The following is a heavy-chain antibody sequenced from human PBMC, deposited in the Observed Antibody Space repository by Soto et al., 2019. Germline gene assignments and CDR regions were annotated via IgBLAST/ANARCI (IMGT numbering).Heavy chain of an antibody. V-gene: IGHV3-23*01. CDR2: ISGSGDST. CDR3: AITPQDSSSHAFDI. CDR1: GFTVSSNY. J-gene: IGHJ3*02. D-gene: IGHD6-13*01. Sequence: GGSLRLSCAASGFTVSSNYMSWVRQAPGKGLEWVSAISGSGDSTYYADSVKGRFTISRDNSKNTLYLQMNSLRAEDTAVYYCAITPQDSSSHAFDIWGQGTMVTVSS.